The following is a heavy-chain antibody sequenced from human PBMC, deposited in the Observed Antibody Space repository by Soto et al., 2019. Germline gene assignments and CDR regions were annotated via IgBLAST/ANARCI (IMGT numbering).Heavy chain of an antibody. V-gene: IGHV1-18*01. CDR2: ISAYNGNT. CDR3: ARESSYYDFWSGYLSSRDFFDY. D-gene: IGHD3-3*01. Sequence: QVQLVQSGAEVKKPGASVKVSCKASGYTFTSYGISWVRQAPGQGREWMGWISAYNGNTNYAQKLQGRVTMTTDTSTSTADMELRSLRSEVTAVYYCARESSYYDFWSGYLSSRDFFDYWGQGTLVTVSS. CDR1: GYTFTSYG. J-gene: IGHJ4*02.